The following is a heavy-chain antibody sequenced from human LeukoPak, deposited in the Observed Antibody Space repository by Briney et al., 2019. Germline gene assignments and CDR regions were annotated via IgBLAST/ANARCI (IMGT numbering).Heavy chain of an antibody. CDR3: ASRSPRYSSGWLSIDY. CDR1: GYTFTGYY. CDR2: INPNSGGT. Sequence: ASVKVSCKASGYTFTGYYMHWVRQAPGQGLEWMGWINPNSGGTNYAQKFQGRVTMTRDTSISTAYMELSSLRSDDTAVHYCASRSPRYSSGWLSIDYWGQGTLVTVSS. D-gene: IGHD6-19*01. V-gene: IGHV1-2*02. J-gene: IGHJ4*02.